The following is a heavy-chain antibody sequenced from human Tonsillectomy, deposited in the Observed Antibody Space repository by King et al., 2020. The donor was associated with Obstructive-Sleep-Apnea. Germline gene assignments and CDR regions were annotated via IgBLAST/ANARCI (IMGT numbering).Heavy chain of an antibody. Sequence: QLQESGPGLVKPSETLSLTCTVSGGSINGYCWSWLRQSPGKGLEWIGYIFSSGSTDYNPSLQSRLTISVDTFKNQFSLKLSSVTAADTAVYYCARLSDYDSPPDWFDPWGQGTPVIVSS. J-gene: IGHJ5*02. CDR1: GGSINGYC. D-gene: IGHD3-22*01. V-gene: IGHV4-59*08. CDR2: IFSSGST. CDR3: ARLSDYDSPPDWFDP.